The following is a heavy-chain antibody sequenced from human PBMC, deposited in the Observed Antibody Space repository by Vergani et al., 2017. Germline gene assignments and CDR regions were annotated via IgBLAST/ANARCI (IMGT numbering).Heavy chain of an antibody. CDR3: AGNWYGSSWDNNWFDP. Sequence: QVQLVQSGAEVKKPGSSVKVSCKASGGTFSSYAISWVRQAPGQGLEWMGGIIPIFGTANYAQKIQGRVTITADESTSTAYMELSSLRPEDTAVYYCAGNWYGSSWDNNWFDPWGQGTLVTVSS. CDR2: IIPIFGTA. V-gene: IGHV1-69*01. CDR1: GGTFSSYA. J-gene: IGHJ5*02. D-gene: IGHD6-13*01.